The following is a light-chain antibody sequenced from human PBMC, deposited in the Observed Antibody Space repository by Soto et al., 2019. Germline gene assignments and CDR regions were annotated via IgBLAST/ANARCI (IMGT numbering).Light chain of an antibody. CDR3: QQFEDFPRAII. V-gene: IGKV1-33*01. J-gene: IGKJ5*01. Sequence: IQMTQYPSSLSASVGDRVTITCQVSQGISTYLNWYQQKPGKAPKLLIYDASNLETGVPSRFSGSGSGTDCTFTISSLQPEAIATYYCQQFEDFPRAIIFGQGTRLEIK. CDR2: DAS. CDR1: QGISTY.